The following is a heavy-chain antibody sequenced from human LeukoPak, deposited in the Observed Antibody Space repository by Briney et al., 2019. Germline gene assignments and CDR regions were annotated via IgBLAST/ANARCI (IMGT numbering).Heavy chain of an antibody. CDR1: GGSISSYY. Sequence: SETLSLTCTVSGGSISSYYWSWIRQPAGKGLEWIGRIYTSGSTNYNPSLKSRVTISVDKSKNQFSLKLSSVTAADTAVYYCARGEYSYDSLSSGYYYYMDVWGKGTTVTVSS. D-gene: IGHD5-18*01. CDR3: ARGEYSYDSLSSGYYYYMDV. V-gene: IGHV4-4*07. J-gene: IGHJ6*03. CDR2: IYTSGST.